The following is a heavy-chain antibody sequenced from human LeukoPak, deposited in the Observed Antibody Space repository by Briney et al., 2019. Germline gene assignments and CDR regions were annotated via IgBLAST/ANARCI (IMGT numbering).Heavy chain of an antibody. Sequence: GGSLRLSCEGSAFIFSGHWMNWVRQTPGKGLEWVSAISGSGGSTYYADSVKGRFTISRDNSKNTLYLQMNSLRAEDTAVYYCAKGGPYSSSWGGKFDHWGQGTLVTVSS. CDR3: AKGGPYSSSWGGKFDH. CDR1: AFIFSGHW. V-gene: IGHV3-23*01. CDR2: ISGSGGST. J-gene: IGHJ4*02. D-gene: IGHD6-13*01.